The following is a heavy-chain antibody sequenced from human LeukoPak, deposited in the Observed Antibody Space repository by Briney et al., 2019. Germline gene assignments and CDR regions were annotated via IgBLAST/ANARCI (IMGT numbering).Heavy chain of an antibody. J-gene: IGHJ5*02. CDR3: ARGGRGRNWFDP. CDR1: GDSVASGGYY. V-gene: IGHV4-61*08. D-gene: IGHD3-10*01. CDR2: IYYSVST. Sequence: SETLSLTCTVSGDSVASGGYYWNWIRQPPGKELEWIGYIYYSVSTNYNLSLKSRVTISVDTSENQFSLKLTSVTAADTAVYYCARGGRGRNWFDPWGQGTLVTVSS.